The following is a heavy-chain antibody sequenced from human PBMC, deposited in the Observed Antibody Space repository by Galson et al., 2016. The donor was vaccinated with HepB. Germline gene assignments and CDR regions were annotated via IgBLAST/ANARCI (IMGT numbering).Heavy chain of an antibody. CDR3: AKDRSYGYFGSGGMDV. CDR1: GFTFSSYG. Sequence: SLRLSCAASGFTFSSYGMPWVRQAPGPGLEWMAVISYDRSNKYYADSVKGRFTISRDNSKNTLYLQMNSLRAEDTAVYYCAKDRSYGYFGSGGMDVWGQGTTVTVSS. J-gene: IGHJ6*02. CDR2: ISYDRSNK. D-gene: IGHD3-10*01. V-gene: IGHV3-30*18.